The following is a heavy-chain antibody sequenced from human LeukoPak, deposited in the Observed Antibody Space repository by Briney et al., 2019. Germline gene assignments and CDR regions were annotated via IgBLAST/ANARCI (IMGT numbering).Heavy chain of an antibody. CDR2: IYTSGST. CDR1: GGSISSGSYY. V-gene: IGHV4-61*02. J-gene: IGHJ5*02. CDR3: ARVWDFWSGYGWFDP. Sequence: PSQTLSLTCTVSGGSISSGSYYWSWIRQPAGKGPEWIGRIYTSGSTNYNPSLKSRVTISVDTSKNQFSLKLSSVTAADTAVYYCARVWDFWSGYGWFDPWGQGTLVTVSS. D-gene: IGHD3-3*01.